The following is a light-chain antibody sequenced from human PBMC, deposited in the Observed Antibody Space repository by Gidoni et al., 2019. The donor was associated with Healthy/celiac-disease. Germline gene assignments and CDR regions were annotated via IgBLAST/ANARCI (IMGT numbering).Light chain of an antibody. Sequence: SFLSASVGDRVTITCRASQGISSYLAWYQQKPGKAPNLLIYAASTLQSEVPSRFSGSGSGTEFTLTISSLQPEDFATYYCQQRNSYPLTFGGGTKVEIK. V-gene: IGKV1-9*01. CDR1: QGISSY. CDR2: AAS. J-gene: IGKJ4*01. CDR3: QQRNSYPLT.